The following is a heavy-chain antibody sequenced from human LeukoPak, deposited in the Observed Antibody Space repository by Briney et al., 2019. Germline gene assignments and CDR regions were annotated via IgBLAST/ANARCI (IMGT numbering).Heavy chain of an antibody. CDR3: ARGPLTVGYFDY. Sequence: SVKVSCKASGYTFTSYAISWVRQAPGQGLEWMGRIIPILGIANYAQKFQGRVTITADKSTSTAYMELSSLRSEDTAVYYCARGPLTVGYFDYWGQGTLVTVSS. D-gene: IGHD1-14*01. CDR2: IIPILGIA. CDR1: GYTFTSYA. V-gene: IGHV1-69*04. J-gene: IGHJ4*02.